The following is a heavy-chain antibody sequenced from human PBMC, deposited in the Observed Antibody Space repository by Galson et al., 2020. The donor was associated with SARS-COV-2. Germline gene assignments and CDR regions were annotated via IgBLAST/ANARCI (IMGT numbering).Heavy chain of an antibody. CDR2: VSYSGAT. J-gene: IGHJ5*02. CDR3: ARGDCSGGTCYDGRGRFDP. CDR1: GVSITNSDYY. Sequence: SETLSLTCTVAGVSITNSDYYWAWIRLPPGKGLEWIGSVSYSGATYYNPSLKSRVTVSMDTSKNQFSVKLSSVTAADTAVYYCARGDCSGGTCYDGRGRFDPWGQGTLVTVSS. D-gene: IGHD2-15*01. V-gene: IGHV4-39*07.